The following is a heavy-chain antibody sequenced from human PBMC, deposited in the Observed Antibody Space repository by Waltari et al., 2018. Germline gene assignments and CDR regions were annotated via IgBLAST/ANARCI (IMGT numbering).Heavy chain of an antibody. D-gene: IGHD2-15*01. V-gene: IGHV4-34*01. CDR2: SSHSGNT. Sequence: QVQLQQWGTGLLKPSETLSLTCAVYGGSLSNNYWRWIRQSPGKGRGGDGESSHSGNTNYMSALKSRVTISLDTSMNQCALKWTSVTAADTAVYYCARGLRSRSGDHWGQGTLVTVSS. J-gene: IGHJ4*02. CDR3: ARGLRSRSGDH. CDR1: GGSLSNNY.